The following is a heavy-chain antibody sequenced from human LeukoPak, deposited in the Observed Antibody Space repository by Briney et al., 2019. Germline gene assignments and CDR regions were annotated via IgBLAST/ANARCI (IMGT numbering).Heavy chain of an antibody. CDR1: GYTFTSYD. J-gene: IGHJ6*02. CDR3: AREPASGYDSPVYYYYGMDV. V-gene: IGHV1-46*01. Sequence: ASVKVSCKASGYTFTSYDINWVRQATGQGLEWMGIINPSGGSTSYAQKFQGRVTMTRDTSTSTVYMELSSLRSEDTAVYYCAREPASGYDSPVYYYYGMDVWGQGTTVTVSS. CDR2: INPSGGST. D-gene: IGHD5-12*01.